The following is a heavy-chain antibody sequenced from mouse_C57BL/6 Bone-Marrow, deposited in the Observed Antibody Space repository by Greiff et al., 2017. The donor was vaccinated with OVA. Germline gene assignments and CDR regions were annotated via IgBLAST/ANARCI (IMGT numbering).Heavy chain of an antibody. V-gene: IGHV14-4*01. CDR2: IDPENGDT. Sequence: VQLQQSGAELVRPGASVKLSCTASGFNIKDDYMHWVKQRPEQGLEWIGWIDPENGDTEYASKFQGKATITADTSSNTAYLQLSSLTSEDTAVYYCTTSYGVFDYWGQGTTLTVSS. J-gene: IGHJ2*01. CDR3: TTSYGVFDY. CDR1: GFNIKDDY. D-gene: IGHD1-1*01.